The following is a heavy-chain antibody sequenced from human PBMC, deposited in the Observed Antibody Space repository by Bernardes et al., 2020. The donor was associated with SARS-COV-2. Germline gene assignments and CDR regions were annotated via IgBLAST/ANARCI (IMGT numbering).Heavy chain of an antibody. Sequence: GGSLRLSCAASGFTFSSYAMNWVRQAPGKGLEWVSGIIGNGGRTYSADSVEGRFTISRDNFKNTVYLQMSGLRAEDTAVYFCAKSPFISSWQHYFDYWGQGTLATVSS. J-gene: IGHJ4*02. V-gene: IGHV3-23*01. CDR3: AKSPFISSWQHYFDY. D-gene: IGHD6-13*01. CDR2: IIGNGGRT. CDR1: GFTFSSYA.